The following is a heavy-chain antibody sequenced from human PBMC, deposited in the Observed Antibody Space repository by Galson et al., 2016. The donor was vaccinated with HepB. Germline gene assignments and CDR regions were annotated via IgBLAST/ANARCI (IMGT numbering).Heavy chain of an antibody. CDR3: AKPYGYSYGSYAFDI. V-gene: IGHV3-30*18. CDR2: ISYDGNKK. J-gene: IGHJ3*02. D-gene: IGHD5-18*01. Sequence: SLRLSCAASGFIFSTYGMHWVRQAPGKGLEWVAVISYDGNKKYYADSVIGRATISRDNSKNTVFLRVNSLRGEDTAAYYCAKPYGYSYGSYAFDIWGQGTMVTVSS. CDR1: GFIFSTYG.